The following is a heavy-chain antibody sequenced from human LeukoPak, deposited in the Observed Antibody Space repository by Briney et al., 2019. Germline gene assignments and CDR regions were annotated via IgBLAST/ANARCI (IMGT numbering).Heavy chain of an antibody. V-gene: IGHV3-11*01. D-gene: IGHD3-10*01. Sequence: SGGSLRLSCAASGFTFSDYYMIWIRQAPGKGLEWVSYISSSGSTIYYADSVKGRFTISRDDAKNSLYLQMNSLRAEDTAVYYCARVRMDYGSGSPADYWGQGTLVTVSS. J-gene: IGHJ4*02. CDR3: ARVRMDYGSGSPADY. CDR2: ISSSGSTI. CDR1: GFTFSDYY.